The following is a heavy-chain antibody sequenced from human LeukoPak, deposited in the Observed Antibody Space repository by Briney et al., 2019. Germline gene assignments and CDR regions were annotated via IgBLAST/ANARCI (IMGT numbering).Heavy chain of an antibody. V-gene: IGHV1-2*02. CDR1: GYTFTGYY. Sequence: GASVKVSCKASGYTFTGYYMHWARQAPGQGLEWMGWINPNSGGTNYAQKFQGRVTMTRDTSISTAYMELSRLRSDDTAVYYCARDPSDSSGWTLFDYWGQGTLVTVSS. CDR3: ARDPSDSSGWTLFDY. J-gene: IGHJ4*02. D-gene: IGHD6-19*01. CDR2: INPNSGGT.